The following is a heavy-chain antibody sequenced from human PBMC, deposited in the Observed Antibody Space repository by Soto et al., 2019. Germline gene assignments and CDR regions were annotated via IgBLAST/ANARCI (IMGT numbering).Heavy chain of an antibody. Sequence: SVKVSCKASGGTFSSYAISWVRQAPGQGLEWMGGIIPIFGTANYAQKFQGRVTITADESTSTAYMELSSLRSEDTAVYYCAREWRYCSGGSCYSDWGQGTLVTVSS. J-gene: IGHJ4*02. CDR3: AREWRYCSGGSCYSD. CDR1: GGTFSSYA. D-gene: IGHD2-15*01. CDR2: IIPIFGTA. V-gene: IGHV1-69*13.